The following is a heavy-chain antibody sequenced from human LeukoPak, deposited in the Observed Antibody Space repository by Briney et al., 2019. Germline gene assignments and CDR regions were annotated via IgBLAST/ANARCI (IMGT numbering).Heavy chain of an antibody. CDR2: IGASGDT. CDR1: GFTFSSYA. Sequence: GGSLRLSCAASGFTFSSYAMTWVRQGPGKGLEWVSSIGASGDTYYADSVKGRFAISRDNSQNTLYLQMYSLRAEDAALYHCAKGGIGEPGALGNWGQGTLVTVS. CDR3: AKGGIGEPGALGN. V-gene: IGHV3-23*01. D-gene: IGHD7-27*01. J-gene: IGHJ4*02.